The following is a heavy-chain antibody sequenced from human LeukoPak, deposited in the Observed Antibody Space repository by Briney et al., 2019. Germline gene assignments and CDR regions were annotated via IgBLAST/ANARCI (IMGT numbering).Heavy chain of an antibody. CDR1: GFTFSSYS. J-gene: IGHJ6*03. CDR3: ARDAKYSMSYYYYYYMVV. D-gene: IGHD4-11*01. V-gene: IGHV3-21*01. Sequence: GGSLSLSCAASGFTFSSYSMNWVRQAPGKGLEWVSSISCSSSYIYYADSVKGRFTISRDNAKNSLYLQMNSLRAEDTAVYYCARDAKYSMSYYYYYYMVVWRKGTTVTVSS. CDR2: ISCSSSYI.